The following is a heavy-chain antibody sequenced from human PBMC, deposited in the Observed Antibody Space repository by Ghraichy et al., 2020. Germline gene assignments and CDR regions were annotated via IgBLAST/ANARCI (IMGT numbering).Heavy chain of an antibody. Sequence: SETLSLTCTVSGGSVSSGSYYWSWIRQPPGKGLEWIGYIYYSGSTNYNPSLKSRVTISVDTSKNQFSLKLSSVTAADTAVYYCARDCSGGSCYGERGDGMDVWGQGTTVTVSS. D-gene: IGHD2-15*01. CDR3: ARDCSGGSCYGERGDGMDV. J-gene: IGHJ6*02. CDR2: IYYSGST. CDR1: GGSVSSGSYY. V-gene: IGHV4-61*01.